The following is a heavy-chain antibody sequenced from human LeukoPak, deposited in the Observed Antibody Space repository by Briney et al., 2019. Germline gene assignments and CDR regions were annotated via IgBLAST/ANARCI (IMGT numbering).Heavy chain of an antibody. Sequence: GGSLRLSCAASGFTLSSYSMNWVRQSPGKGLEWVSYISSSSGTIYYTDSVKGRFTISRDNAKNSLYLQMNSLRAEDTAVYYCARDPRYYDSSGYLDYWGQGTLVTVSS. CDR3: ARDPRYYDSSGYLDY. CDR2: ISSSSGTI. CDR1: GFTLSSYS. D-gene: IGHD3-22*01. V-gene: IGHV3-48*01. J-gene: IGHJ4*02.